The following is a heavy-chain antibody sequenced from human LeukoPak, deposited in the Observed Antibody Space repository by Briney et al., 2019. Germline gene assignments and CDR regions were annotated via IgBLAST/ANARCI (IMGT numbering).Heavy chain of an antibody. CDR1: GFTVSSNY. Sequence: GGSLRLSCAGSGFTVSSNYMSWVRQAPGKGLEWVSGISWNSDSIGYADSVKGRFTISRDNAKNSLYLQMNSLRAEDTALYYCAKGSSGWALDYWGQGTLVTVSS. CDR3: AKGSSGWALDY. J-gene: IGHJ4*02. CDR2: ISWNSDSI. D-gene: IGHD6-19*01. V-gene: IGHV3-9*01.